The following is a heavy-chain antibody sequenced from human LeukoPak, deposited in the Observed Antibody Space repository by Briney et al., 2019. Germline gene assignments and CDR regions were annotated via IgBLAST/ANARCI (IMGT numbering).Heavy chain of an antibody. J-gene: IGHJ1*01. CDR3: ARGDCSGGSCYSWFEYFQH. D-gene: IGHD2-15*01. Sequence: GASVKVSCKASGYTFTSYGISWVRQAPGQGLEWMGWISAYNGNTNYAQKLQGRVTMTTDTSTSTAYMELRSLRSDDTAVYYCARGDCSGGSCYSWFEYFQHWGQGTLVTVSS. V-gene: IGHV1-18*01. CDR1: GYTFTSYG. CDR2: ISAYNGNT.